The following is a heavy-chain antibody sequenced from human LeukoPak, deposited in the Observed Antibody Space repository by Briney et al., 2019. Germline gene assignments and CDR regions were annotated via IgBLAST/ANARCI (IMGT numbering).Heavy chain of an antibody. CDR2: IIPIFGIA. Sequence: ASVMVSCKASGGTFSSYAISWVRQAPGQGLEWMGRIIPIFGIANYAQKFQGRVTITADKSTSTAYMELSSLRSEDTAVYYCARRMWELTGDYYGMDVWGQGTTVTVSS. CDR1: GGTFSSYA. J-gene: IGHJ6*02. CDR3: ARRMWELTGDYYGMDV. V-gene: IGHV1-69*04. D-gene: IGHD1-26*01.